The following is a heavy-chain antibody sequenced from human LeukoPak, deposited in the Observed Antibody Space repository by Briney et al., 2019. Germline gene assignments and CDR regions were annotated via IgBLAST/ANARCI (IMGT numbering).Heavy chain of an antibody. J-gene: IGHJ6*03. CDR3: AKEGSWFGELIYYYYYMDV. V-gene: IGHV3-53*01. Sequence: GGSLRLSCAASGFTVSSNYMSWVRQAPGKGLEWVSVIYSGGSTYYADSVKGRFTISRDNSKNTLYLQMNSLRAEDTAVYYCAKEGSWFGELIYYYYYMDVWGKGTTVTISS. CDR1: GFTVSSNY. D-gene: IGHD3-10*01. CDR2: IYSGGST.